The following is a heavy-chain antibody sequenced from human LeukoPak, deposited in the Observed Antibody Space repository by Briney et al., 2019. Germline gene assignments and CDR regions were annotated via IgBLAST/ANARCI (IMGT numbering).Heavy chain of an antibody. D-gene: IGHD3-3*01. Sequence: GGSLRLSCAASGFTFSSYAMSWVRQAPGKGLEWVSAISGSGGSTYYADSVKGRFTISRDNSKNTLYLQMNSLRAEDTAVYYCAKRPLLFGVVIEDYMDVWGKGTTVTVSS. CDR1: GFTFSSYA. V-gene: IGHV3-23*01. CDR3: AKRPLLFGVVIEDYMDV. J-gene: IGHJ6*03. CDR2: ISGSGGST.